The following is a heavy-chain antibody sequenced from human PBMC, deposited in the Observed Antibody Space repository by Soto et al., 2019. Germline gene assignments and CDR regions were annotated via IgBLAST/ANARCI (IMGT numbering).Heavy chain of an antibody. CDR1: AFTFSNYW. J-gene: IGHJ4*02. V-gene: IGHV3-74*01. D-gene: IGHD3-3*01. Sequence: EVQLVESGGGLVQPGGSLRLSCAASAFTFSNYWIHWVRQAPGKGLVWVSRINGDGSTTNYADSVKGRFTISRDNAKNTLYLEMNRLSAEDTAGDYCARGVRGGYYTDYWGQGTLVTVSS. CDR2: INGDGSTT. CDR3: ARGVRGGYYTDY.